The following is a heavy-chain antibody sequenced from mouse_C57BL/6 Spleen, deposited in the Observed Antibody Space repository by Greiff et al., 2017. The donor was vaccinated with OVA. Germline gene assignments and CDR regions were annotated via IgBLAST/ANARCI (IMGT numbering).Heavy chain of an antibody. V-gene: IGHV1-69*01. CDR1: GYTFTSYW. J-gene: IGHJ2*01. CDR2: IDPSDSYT. CDR3: ASGGADSLVDY. D-gene: IGHD3-3*01. Sequence: QVQLQQPGAVLVMPGASVRLSCKASGYTFTSYWMHWVKQRPGQGLEWIGEIDPSDSYTNYNQKFTGQSTLTVDKSSSPAYMQLSSLTSEDSAVYCCASGGADSLVDYWGQGTTLTVSS.